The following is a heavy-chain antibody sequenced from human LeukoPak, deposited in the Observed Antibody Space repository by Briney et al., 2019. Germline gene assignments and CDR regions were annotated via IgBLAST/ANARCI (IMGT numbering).Heavy chain of an antibody. CDR3: ARGYGDGYNYGPSLDY. V-gene: IGHV4-34*01. CDR1: GGSFSGYY. D-gene: IGHD5-24*01. J-gene: IGHJ4*02. CDR2: INHSGST. Sequence: PSETLSLTCAVYGGSFSGYYWSWIRQPPGKGLEWIGEINHSGSTNYNPALKSRVTISVDTSKNEFSLKLSSVTAADKAVYYCARGYGDGYNYGPSLDYWGQGTLVTVSS.